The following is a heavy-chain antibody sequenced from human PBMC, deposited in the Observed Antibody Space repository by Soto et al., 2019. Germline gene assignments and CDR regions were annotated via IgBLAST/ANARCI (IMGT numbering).Heavy chain of an antibody. CDR1: GGSISSVARY. Sequence: QVQLQESGPGLVKPSQTLSLTCTVSGGSISSVARYWTWVRQHPGKGLEWIGYIYLSGDTYYNPALKSRVTTSLDTSKNQVSLRLSSVTAADTAVYYCARDRVVVCLDYWGQGNLVTVSS. J-gene: IGHJ4*02. CDR2: IYLSGDT. V-gene: IGHV4-31*03. CDR3: ARDRVVVCLDY.